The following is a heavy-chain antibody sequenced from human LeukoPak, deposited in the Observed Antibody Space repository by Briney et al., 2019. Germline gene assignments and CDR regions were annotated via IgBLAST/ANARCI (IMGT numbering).Heavy chain of an antibody. D-gene: IGHD2-21*02. CDR3: ARAEGCGGDCYPLYYYYYGMDV. J-gene: IGHJ6*02. CDR2: INAGNGNT. Sequence: ASVKVSCKASGYTFTSYAMHRVRQAPGQRLEWMGWINAGNGNTKYSQKFQGRVTITRDTSASTAYMELSSLRSEDTAVYYCARAEGCGGDCYPLYYYYYGMDVWGQGTTVTVSS. V-gene: IGHV1-3*01. CDR1: GYTFTSYA.